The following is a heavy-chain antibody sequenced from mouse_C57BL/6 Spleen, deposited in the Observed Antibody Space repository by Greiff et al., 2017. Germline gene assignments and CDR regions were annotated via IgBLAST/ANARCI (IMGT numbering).Heavy chain of an antibody. Sequence: QVQLKQPGAELVMPGASVKLSCKASGYTFTSYWMHWVKQRPGQGLEWIGEIDPSDSYTNYNQKFKGKSTLTVDKSSSTAYMQLSSLTSEDSAVYYCARLSAMDYWGQGTSGTVSS. CDR1: GYTFTSYW. V-gene: IGHV1-69*01. CDR2: IDPSDSYT. CDR3: ARLSAMDY. J-gene: IGHJ4*01.